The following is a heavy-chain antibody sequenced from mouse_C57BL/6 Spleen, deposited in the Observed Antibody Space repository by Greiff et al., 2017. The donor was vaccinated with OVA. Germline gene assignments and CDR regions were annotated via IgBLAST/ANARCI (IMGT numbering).Heavy chain of an antibody. J-gene: IGHJ3*01. CDR3: VREDSSGYVFAY. CDR2: IRSKSSNYAT. Sequence: EVQGVESGGGLVQPKGSLKLSCAASGFTFNTYAMHWVRQAPGKGLEWVARIRSKSSNYATYYADSVKDRFTISRDDSQSMLYLQMNNLKTEDTAMYYCVREDSSGYVFAYWGQGTLVTVSA. V-gene: IGHV10-3*01. D-gene: IGHD3-2*02. CDR1: GFTFNTYA.